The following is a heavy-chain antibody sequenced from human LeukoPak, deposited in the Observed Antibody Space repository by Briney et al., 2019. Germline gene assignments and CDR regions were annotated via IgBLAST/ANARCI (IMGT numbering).Heavy chain of an antibody. CDR2: INDNGANT. V-gene: IGHV3-23*01. CDR1: GFTFSKNG. D-gene: IGHD1-26*01. Sequence: GASLRLFCAASGFTFSKNGMSWVRQAPGKGLEWVSTINDNGANTHYADSVNGRFTISRDNSRNTLLLEMNSLRADDTALYYCTKGDGGYYPTDNWGQGTLVIVSS. J-gene: IGHJ4*02. CDR3: TKGDGGYYPTDN.